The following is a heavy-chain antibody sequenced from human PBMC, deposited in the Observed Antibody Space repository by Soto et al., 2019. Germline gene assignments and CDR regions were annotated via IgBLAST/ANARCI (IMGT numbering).Heavy chain of an antibody. CDR2: IKQDGSEK. CDR1: GFTFSSYW. V-gene: IGHV3-7*01. D-gene: IGHD1-26*01. CDR3: ARGPVTSDWELDY. J-gene: IGHJ4*02. Sequence: GGSLRLSCAASGFTFSSYWMSWVRQAPGKGLEWVANIKQDGSEKYYVDSAKGRFTISRDNAKNSLYLQMNSLRAEDTAVYYCARGPVTSDWELDYWGQGTLVTVYS.